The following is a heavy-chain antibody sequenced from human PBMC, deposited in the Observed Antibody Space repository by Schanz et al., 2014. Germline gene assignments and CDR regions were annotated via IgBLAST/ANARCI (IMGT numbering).Heavy chain of an antibody. J-gene: IGHJ4*02. CDR2: IKQDESEK. V-gene: IGHV3-7*02. CDR3: ARGGPAYYFDD. Sequence: EVQLVESGGGLVQPGGSLRLSCVASGFTFSNYWMTWVRQAPGKGLEWVANIKQDESEKYYVDSVKGRFTISRDNAKRSLFLQMNSLRVEDTAVYYCARGGPAYYFDDWGQGTLVTVSS. CDR1: GFTFSNYW.